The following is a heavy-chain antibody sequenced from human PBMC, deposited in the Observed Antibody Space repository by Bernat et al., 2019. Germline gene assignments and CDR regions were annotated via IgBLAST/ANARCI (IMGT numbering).Heavy chain of an antibody. Sequence: EVQLLESGGGLVQPGGSLRLSCAASGFTFSSYAMSWVRQAPGKGLEWVSAISASGGSTYYADSVKGRFTISRDNSKNTLYLQMNSLRAEDTAVYYCAKDPYYYDSSGQDYWGQGTLVTVSS. CDR1: GFTFSSYA. CDR2: ISASGGST. V-gene: IGHV3-23*01. J-gene: IGHJ4*02. CDR3: AKDPYYYDSSGQDY. D-gene: IGHD3-22*01.